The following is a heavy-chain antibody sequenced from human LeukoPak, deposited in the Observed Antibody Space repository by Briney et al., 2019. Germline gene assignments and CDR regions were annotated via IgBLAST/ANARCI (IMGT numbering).Heavy chain of an antibody. CDR1: GGSFSGYY. V-gene: IGHV4-34*01. D-gene: IGHD4-17*01. Sequence: PSETLSLTCAVYGGSFSGYYWSWIRQPPGKGLEWIGEINHSASTNYNPSLKSRVTISVDTSKNQFSLKLSSVTAADMAVYYCARGGHDYGYYVLWGQGTLVTVSS. CDR2: INHSAST. CDR3: ARGGHDYGYYVL. J-gene: IGHJ4*02.